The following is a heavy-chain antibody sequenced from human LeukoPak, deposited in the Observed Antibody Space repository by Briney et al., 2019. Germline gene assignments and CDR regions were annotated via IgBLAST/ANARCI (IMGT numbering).Heavy chain of an antibody. V-gene: IGHV4-59*01. CDR1: GGAISTYY. D-gene: IGHD3-22*01. Sequence: PSETLSLTCTVSGGAISTYYWSWMRQPPGRGLEWIGHIYYSGSTNHNPSLQSRVTISVDTSKNQFSLKLSSVTAADTAVYYCARGVTDSSGYYYIESYWYFDLWGRGTLVTVSS. J-gene: IGHJ2*01. CDR3: ARGVTDSSGYYYIESYWYFDL. CDR2: IYYSGST.